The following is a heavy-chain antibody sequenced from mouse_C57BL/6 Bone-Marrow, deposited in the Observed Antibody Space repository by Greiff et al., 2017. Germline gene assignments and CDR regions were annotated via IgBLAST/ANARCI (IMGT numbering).Heavy chain of an antibody. D-gene: IGHD1-1*01. CDR2: IDPETGGT. J-gene: IGHJ2*01. CDR3: TRRGSSYND. Sequence: QVQLKESGAELVRPGASVTLSCKASGYTFTDYEMHWVKQTPVHGLEWIGAIDPETGGTAYNQKFKGKAILTADKSSSTAYMELRSLTSEDSAVXYCTRRGSSYNDWGQGTTVTVSS. CDR1: GYTFTDYE. V-gene: IGHV1-15*01.